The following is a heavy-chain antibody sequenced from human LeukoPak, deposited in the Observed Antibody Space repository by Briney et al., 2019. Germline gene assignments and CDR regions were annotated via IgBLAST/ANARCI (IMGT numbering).Heavy chain of an antibody. Sequence: GGSLRLSCAASGFTFSSYSMNWVRQAPGKGLEWVSYISSSSSTIYYADSVKGRFTISRDNAKNSLYLQMNSLRAEDTAVYYCARDLGITIFGGDYYHMDVWGKGTTVTVSS. CDR3: ARDLGITIFGGDYYHMDV. V-gene: IGHV3-48*01. J-gene: IGHJ6*03. CDR1: GFTFSSYS. CDR2: ISSSSSTI. D-gene: IGHD3-3*01.